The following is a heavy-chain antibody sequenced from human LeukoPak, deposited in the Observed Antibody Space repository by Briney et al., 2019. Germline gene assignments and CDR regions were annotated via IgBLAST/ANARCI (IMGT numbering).Heavy chain of an antibody. CDR2: IYYSGST. CDR3: ARLNYARSWFDP. D-gene: IGHD1-7*01. Sequence: SETLSLTCTVSGGSISSYYWSWIRQPPGKGLEWIAYIYYSGSTNYNPSLKSRVTISVDTSKNQFSLKLSSVTAADTAVYYCARLNYARSWFDPWGQGTLVTVSS. V-gene: IGHV4-59*08. J-gene: IGHJ5*02. CDR1: GGSISSYY.